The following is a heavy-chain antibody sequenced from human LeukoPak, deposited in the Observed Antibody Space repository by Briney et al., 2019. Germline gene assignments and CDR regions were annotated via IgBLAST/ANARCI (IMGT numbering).Heavy chain of an antibody. Sequence: ASVKVSCKASGYTFTSYDTDGVRQATAQGREWMGWMNPNSGNTGYAQKFQGRVTMTRNTYISTAYMELGMLRSEDTAVYYCARRPYCTGGVCCNRYYFDYWGQGTMVTVCS. J-gene: IGHJ4*02. CDR1: GYTFTSYD. CDR2: MNPNSGNT. V-gene: IGHV1-8*01. D-gene: IGHD2-8*02. CDR3: ARRPYCTGGVCCNRYYFDY.